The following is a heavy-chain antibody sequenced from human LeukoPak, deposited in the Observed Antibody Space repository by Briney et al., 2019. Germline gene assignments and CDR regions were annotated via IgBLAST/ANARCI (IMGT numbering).Heavy chain of an antibody. D-gene: IGHD6-13*01. CDR2: IYYSGST. CDR1: GGSISSGGYY. V-gene: IGHV4-31*03. J-gene: IGHJ4*02. Sequence: PSQTLSLTCTVSGGSISSGGYYWSWIRQHPGKGLEWIGYIYYSGSTYYNPSLKSRVTISADTSKNQFPLKLSSVTAADTAVYYCARARSAAGNFDYWGQGTLVTVSS. CDR3: ARARSAAGNFDY.